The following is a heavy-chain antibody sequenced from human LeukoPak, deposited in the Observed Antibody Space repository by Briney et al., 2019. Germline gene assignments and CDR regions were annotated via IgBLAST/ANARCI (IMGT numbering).Heavy chain of an antibody. D-gene: IGHD6-6*01. CDR2: INHSGNT. CDR1: GGSFSDHY. J-gene: IGHJ4*02. V-gene: IGHV4-34*01. CDR3: AKTPTALVRGGYYFDN. Sequence: PSETLSLTCAVYGGSFSDHYWSWIRQPPGKGLEWIGDINHSGNTDYNPSLKSRVTMSVDTSKNQFSLKLSSVTAADTAVYYCAKTPTALVRGGYYFDNWGQGTLVTVSS.